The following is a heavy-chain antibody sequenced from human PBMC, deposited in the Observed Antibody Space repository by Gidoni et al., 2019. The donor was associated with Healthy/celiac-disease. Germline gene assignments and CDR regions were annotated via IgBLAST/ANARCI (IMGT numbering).Heavy chain of an antibody. V-gene: IGHV3-15*01. CDR3: TRSRVVYGPFDAFDI. CDR2: IKSKTDGGTT. Sequence: EVQLLESGGGIVKPGGSLRLSLAASAFTFINAWMSWVRQAPGKGLEWVGRIKSKTDGGTTDYAAPVKGRFTISRDDSKNTLYLQMNSLKTEDTAVYYCTRSRVVYGPFDAFDIWGQGTMVTVSS. CDR1: AFTFINAW. J-gene: IGHJ3*02. D-gene: IGHD2-8*02.